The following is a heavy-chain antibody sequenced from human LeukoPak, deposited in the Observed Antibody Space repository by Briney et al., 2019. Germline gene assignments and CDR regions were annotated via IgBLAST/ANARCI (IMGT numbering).Heavy chain of an antibody. CDR2: IGGAGDT. CDR1: GFTVSSHA. CDR3: VKDYCHGGFCPFPFFDS. D-gene: IGHD2-15*01. V-gene: IGHV3-23*01. Sequence: GGSLRLSCAVSGFTVSSHAMRWVRQASGKGLEWVSLIGGAGDTFYADSVKGRFVLSRDNSRNTVYLQMNSLRAEDTATYYCVKDYCHGGFCPFPFFDSWGQGTLVTVSS. J-gene: IGHJ5*01.